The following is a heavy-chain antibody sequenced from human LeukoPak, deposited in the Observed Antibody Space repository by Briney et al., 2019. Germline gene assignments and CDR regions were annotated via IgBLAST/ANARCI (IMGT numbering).Heavy chain of an antibody. CDR2: LSGSGITT. CDR3: AKGIYSSGWSYFDY. D-gene: IGHD6-19*01. Sequence: PGGSLRLSCAASGFTFGNSAMSWVRQAPGKGLEWVSTLSGSGITTYYADSVKGRFTISRDNSKISLYLQMNSLRAEDTAVYYCAKGIYSSGWSYFDYWGHGTLVTVSS. CDR1: GFTFGNSA. J-gene: IGHJ4*01. V-gene: IGHV3-23*01.